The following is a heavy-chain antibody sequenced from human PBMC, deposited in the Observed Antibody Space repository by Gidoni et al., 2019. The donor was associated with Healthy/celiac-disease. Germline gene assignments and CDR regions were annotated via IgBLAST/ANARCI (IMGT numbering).Heavy chain of an antibody. CDR2: ISSSSSYR. Sequence: EVQLVASGGGLVKPGGSLRLSCAASGFTFSSYSMNWVRQAPGKGLEWVASISSSSSYRYYADSVKGRFTSSRDNAKNSRYLQMNSLRAEDTAVYYCARDRSDWYFDLWGRGTLVTVSS. CDR3: ARDRSDWYFDL. CDR1: GFTFSSYS. V-gene: IGHV3-21*01. J-gene: IGHJ2*01.